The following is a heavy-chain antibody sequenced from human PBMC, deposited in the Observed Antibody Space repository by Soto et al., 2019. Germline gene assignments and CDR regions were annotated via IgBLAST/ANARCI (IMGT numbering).Heavy chain of an antibody. V-gene: IGHV4-59*01. D-gene: IGHD5-18*01. CDR2: IYYSGST. CDR1: GGSISSYY. Sequence: ETLSLTCTVSGGSISSYYWSWIRQPPGKGLEWIGYIYYSGSTNYNPSLKSRVTISVDTSKNQFSLKLSSVTAADTAVYYCARGIDTAMAEYYFDYWGQGTLVTVSS. J-gene: IGHJ4*02. CDR3: ARGIDTAMAEYYFDY.